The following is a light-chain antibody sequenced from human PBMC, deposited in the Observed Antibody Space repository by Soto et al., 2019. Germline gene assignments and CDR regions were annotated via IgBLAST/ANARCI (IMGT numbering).Light chain of an antibody. CDR2: KAA. V-gene: IGKV1-5*03. CDR3: QQYCANSPWT. J-gene: IGKJ1*01. Sequence: DIQMTQSPSTLSASVGDRVTITCRASQNINNWLAWYQQKPAKAPKVLIYKAASVESGGPSRFIGSRGGTKVIITISSMLTDDDAAYYCQQYCANSPWTFGQGTKVEIK. CDR1: QNINNW.